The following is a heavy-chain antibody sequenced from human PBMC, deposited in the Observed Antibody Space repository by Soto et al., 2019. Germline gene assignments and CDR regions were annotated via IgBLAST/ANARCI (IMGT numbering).Heavy chain of an antibody. CDR2: IIPIFGTA. CDR1: GYPFTTYG. CDR3: ARDGSGSWDFDY. J-gene: IGHJ4*02. V-gene: IGHV1-69*13. Sequence: QVQLMQSGAEVKKPGASVRVSCKASGYPFTTYGISWVRQAPGQGLEWMGGIIPIFGTANYAQKFQGRVTITADESTSTAYMELSSLRSEDTAVYYCARDGSGSWDFDYWGQGTLVTVSS. D-gene: IGHD1-26*01.